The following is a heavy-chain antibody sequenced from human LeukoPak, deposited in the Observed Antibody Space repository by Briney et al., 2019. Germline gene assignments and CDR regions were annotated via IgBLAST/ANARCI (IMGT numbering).Heavy chain of an antibody. D-gene: IGHD2-15*01. CDR1: GGSFSGYY. V-gene: IGHV4-34*01. J-gene: IGHJ4*02. CDR3: ANHETYCSGGSCYLVDY. CDR2: INHSGST. Sequence: PSETLSLTCAVYGGSFSGYYWSWIRQPPGKGLEWIGEINHSGSTNYNPSLKSRVTISVDTSKNQFSLKLSSVTAADTAVYYCANHETYCSGGSCYLVDYWGQGTLVTVSS.